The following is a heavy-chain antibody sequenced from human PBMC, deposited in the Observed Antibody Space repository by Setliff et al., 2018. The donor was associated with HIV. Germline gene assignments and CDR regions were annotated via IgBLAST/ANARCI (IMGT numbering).Heavy chain of an antibody. CDR1: GYVFSSYA. V-gene: IGHV7-4-1*02. D-gene: IGHD3-3*01. CDR3: ARGGTHYDFWSGYRLGYVDL. CDR2: INTNTGNP. J-gene: IGHJ2*01. Sequence: ASVKVSCKASGYVFSSYAVNRVRQAPGQGLEWMGWINTNTGNPMYAQGFTRRFVFSLDTSLSTAYLQISSLKAEDTAMYYCARGGTHYDFWSGYRLGYVDLWGRGALVTVSS.